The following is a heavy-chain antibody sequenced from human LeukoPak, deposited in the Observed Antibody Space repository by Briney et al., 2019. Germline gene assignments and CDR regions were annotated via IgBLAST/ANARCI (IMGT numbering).Heavy chain of an antibody. J-gene: IGHJ4*02. CDR1: GYSFTGYY. CDR3: ARGYPLSTVTTWYSFDY. D-gene: IGHD4-17*01. CDR2: INPNSGGT. Sequence: ASVKVSCKASGYSFTGYYMHWVRQAPGQGLEWMGWINPNSGGTNYAQKFQGRVTMTRNTSISTAYMELSSLRSEDTAVYYCARGYPLSTVTTWYSFDYWGQGTLVTVSS. V-gene: IGHV1-2*02.